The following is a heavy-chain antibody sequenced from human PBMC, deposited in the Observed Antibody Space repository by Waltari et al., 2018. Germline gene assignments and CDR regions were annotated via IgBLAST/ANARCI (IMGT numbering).Heavy chain of an antibody. V-gene: IGHV3-21*01. Sequence: EVQLVESGGGLVKPGGSLRLSCAASGFTFSSYSMNWVRQAPGQGLEWVSSISSSSSYIYYADSVKGRFTISRDNAKNSLYLQMNSLRAEDTAVYYCARRGGGATRGVVTAIDYWGQGTLVTVSS. CDR1: GFTFSSYS. J-gene: IGHJ4*02. D-gene: IGHD2-21*02. CDR3: ARRGGGATRGVVTAIDY. CDR2: ISSSSSYI.